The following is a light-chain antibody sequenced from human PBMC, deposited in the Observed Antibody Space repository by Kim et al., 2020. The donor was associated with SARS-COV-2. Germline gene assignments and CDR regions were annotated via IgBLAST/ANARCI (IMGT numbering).Light chain of an antibody. V-gene: IGLV3-1*01. J-gene: IGLJ3*02. CDR2: QDS. Sequence: VTVSPGQTASITCSGDKLGDKYACWYQQKPGQSPVLVIYQDSKRPSRIPERFSGSNSGNTATLTISGTQAMDEADYYCQAWDSSRVFGGGTQLTVL. CDR3: QAWDSSRV. CDR1: KLGDKY.